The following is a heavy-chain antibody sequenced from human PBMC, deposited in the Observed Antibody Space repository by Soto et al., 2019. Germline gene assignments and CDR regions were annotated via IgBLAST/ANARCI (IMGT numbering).Heavy chain of an antibody. CDR2: IYYSGNT. Sequence: SETLSLTCTVSGGSISISIYYWAWIRQPPGKGLEWIGSIYYSGNTYYNPSLRSRVTISVDTSKNQFSLKLSSVTAADTAMYYCARPGIAASLNYFDFWGLGTLVTVSS. D-gene: IGHD6-13*01. CDR1: GGSISISIYY. V-gene: IGHV4-39*01. CDR3: ARPGIAASLNYFDF. J-gene: IGHJ4*02.